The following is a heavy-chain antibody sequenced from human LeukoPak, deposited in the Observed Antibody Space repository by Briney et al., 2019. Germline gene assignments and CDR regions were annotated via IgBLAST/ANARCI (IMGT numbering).Heavy chain of an antibody. Sequence: SETLSPTCTVSGGSISSYYWSWIRQPAGKGLEWIGRIYTSGSTNYNPSLKSRVTMSVDTSKNQFSLKLSSVTAADTAVYYCARDDGDYYDSSGYGAFDIWGQGTMVTVSS. CDR1: GGSISSYY. CDR3: ARDDGDYYDSSGYGAFDI. CDR2: IYTSGST. J-gene: IGHJ3*02. V-gene: IGHV4-4*07. D-gene: IGHD3-22*01.